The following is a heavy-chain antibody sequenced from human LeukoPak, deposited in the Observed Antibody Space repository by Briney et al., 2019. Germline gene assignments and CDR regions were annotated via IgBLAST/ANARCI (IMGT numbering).Heavy chain of an antibody. CDR2: INPNSGGT. J-gene: IGHJ6*02. CDR1: GYTFTGYY. CDR3: ARTDDYGDYDYYGMDV. V-gene: IGHV1-2*02. Sequence: ASVKVSCKASGYTFTGYYMHWVRQAPGQGLDWMGWINPNSGGTNYAQKFQGRVTMTRDTSISTAYIELSRLRFDDTAVYYCARTDDYGDYDYYGMDVWGQGTTVTVSS. D-gene: IGHD4-17*01.